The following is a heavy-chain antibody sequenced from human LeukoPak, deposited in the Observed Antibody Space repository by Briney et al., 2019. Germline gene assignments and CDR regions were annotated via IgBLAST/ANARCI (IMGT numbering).Heavy chain of an antibody. CDR1: GGSFSGYY. CDR2: INHSGST. V-gene: IGHV4-34*01. CDR3: ARGSWVYGDYAEWYFDL. D-gene: IGHD4-17*01. Sequence: SETLSLTCAVYGGSFSGYYWSWIRQPPGKGLEWIGEINHSGSTNYNPSLKSRVTISVDTSKNQFSLQLNSVTPEDTAVYYCARGSWVYGDYAEWYFDLWGRGTLVTVSS. J-gene: IGHJ2*01.